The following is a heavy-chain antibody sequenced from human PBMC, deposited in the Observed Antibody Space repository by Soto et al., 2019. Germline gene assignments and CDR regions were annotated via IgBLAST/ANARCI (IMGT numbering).Heavy chain of an antibody. CDR3: TSDTSGASDS. CDR2: IDPYDTGI. D-gene: IGHD2-15*01. Sequence: EVQLVESGGGLVQPGGSLRLSCAASGFAFSSEWMHWVRQATGTGLVWVSRIDPYDTGITYADSVKGRFTISRDNAKNTLYLPINSLRAEDTAVYYCTSDTSGASDSGGQGTLVRVSS. CDR1: GFAFSSEW. V-gene: IGHV3-74*01. J-gene: IGHJ5*01.